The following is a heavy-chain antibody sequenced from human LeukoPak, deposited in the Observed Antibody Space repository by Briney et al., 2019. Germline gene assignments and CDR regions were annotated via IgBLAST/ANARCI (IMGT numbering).Heavy chain of an antibody. CDR2: IYYSGST. CDR3: ARDGMTTVTNDY. V-gene: IGHV4-39*07. D-gene: IGHD4-11*01. J-gene: IGHJ4*02. CDR1: GDSISSRSYY. Sequence: SETLSLTCTVSGDSISSRSYYWGWIRQPPGKGLEWIGSIYYSGSTYYNPSLKSRVTISVDTSKNQFSLKLSSVTAADTAVYYCARDGMTTVTNDYWGQGTLVTVSS.